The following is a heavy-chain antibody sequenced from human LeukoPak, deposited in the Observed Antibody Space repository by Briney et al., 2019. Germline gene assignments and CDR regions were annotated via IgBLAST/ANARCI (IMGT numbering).Heavy chain of an antibody. Sequence: PSETLSLTCTVSGGSISSGTHYWGWIRQPPGKGLEWIGSIYYSGSTYYNPSLKSRVSISVDTSKNQFSQRLSSVTAADTAVYYCARALMVRGVIPYYFDYWGQGTLVTVSS. V-gene: IGHV4-39*07. CDR2: IYYSGST. D-gene: IGHD3-10*01. CDR1: GGSISSGTHY. J-gene: IGHJ4*02. CDR3: ARALMVRGVIPYYFDY.